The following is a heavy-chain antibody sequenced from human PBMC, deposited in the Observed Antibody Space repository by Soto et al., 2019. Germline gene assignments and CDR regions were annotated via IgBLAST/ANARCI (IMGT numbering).Heavy chain of an antibody. V-gene: IGHV1-2*04. J-gene: IGHJ6*03. Sequence: ASLKVSCNSSGYTFTDYYMHCVRQTPGQGLEWMGWINPNSGGTNYAQKFQGWVTMTRDTSISTAYMELSRLRSDDTAVYYCARDYDFWSGPIMDVWGKGTTVTVSS. CDR2: INPNSGGT. D-gene: IGHD3-3*01. CDR1: GYTFTDYY. CDR3: ARDYDFWSGPIMDV.